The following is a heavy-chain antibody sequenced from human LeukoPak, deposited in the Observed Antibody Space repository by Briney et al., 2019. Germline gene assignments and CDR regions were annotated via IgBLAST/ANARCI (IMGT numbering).Heavy chain of an antibody. CDR1: GYTFTNYG. D-gene: IGHD5-12*01. Sequence: VASVKVSCKASGYTFTNYGISWVRQAPGQGLEWMGWISVYNGNTNYAQRLQGRVTMTTDTSTSTAYMELRRLRSDDTAVYYCARDLGPGGGYEDYWGQGTLVTVSS. J-gene: IGHJ4*02. V-gene: IGHV1-18*01. CDR2: ISVYNGNT. CDR3: ARDLGPGGGYEDY.